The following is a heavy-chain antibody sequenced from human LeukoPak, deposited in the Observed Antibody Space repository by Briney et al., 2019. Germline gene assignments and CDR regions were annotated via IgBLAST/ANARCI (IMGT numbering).Heavy chain of an antibody. Sequence: GGSLRLSCAASGFTFSSYAMSWVRQAPGKGLEWVSAISGSGGSTYYADSVKGRFTISRDNAKNTLSLQMTSLRAEDTAVYYCADGAYRAKLGYWGQGTLVTVSS. CDR2: ISGSGGST. J-gene: IGHJ4*02. V-gene: IGHV3-23*01. CDR3: ADGAYRAKLGY. CDR1: GFTFSSYA. D-gene: IGHD3-16*02.